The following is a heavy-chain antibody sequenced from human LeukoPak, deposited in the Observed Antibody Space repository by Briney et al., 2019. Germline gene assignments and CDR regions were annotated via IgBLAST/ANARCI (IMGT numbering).Heavy chain of an antibody. V-gene: IGHV3-23*01. CDR1: GFTFSSYA. CDR2: ITSSGGSIGRTT. D-gene: IGHD2-21*02. J-gene: IGHJ4*02. Sequence: GGSLRLSCAASGFTFSSYAMNWVRQAPGKGLEWVSAITSSGGSIGRTTYYADSVKGRFTISRDNAKNTLYLQMNSLRAEDTAVYYCAKDRAPTGDQNFDYWGQGTLVTVSS. CDR3: AKDRAPTGDQNFDY.